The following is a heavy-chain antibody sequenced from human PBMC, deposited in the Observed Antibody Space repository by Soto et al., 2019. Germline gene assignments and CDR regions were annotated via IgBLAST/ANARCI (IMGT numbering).Heavy chain of an antibody. D-gene: IGHD5-12*01. CDR3: AKDRSGYDYDYYYGMDV. V-gene: IGHV1-46*01. CDR1: GYTFTSYY. J-gene: IGHJ6*02. Sequence: ASVKVSCKASGYTFTSYYMHWVRQAPGQGLEWMGIINPSGGSTSYAQKFQGRVTMTRDTSTSTVYMELSSLRSEDTAVYYCAKDRSGYDYDYYYGMDVWGQGTTVTVSS. CDR2: INPSGGST.